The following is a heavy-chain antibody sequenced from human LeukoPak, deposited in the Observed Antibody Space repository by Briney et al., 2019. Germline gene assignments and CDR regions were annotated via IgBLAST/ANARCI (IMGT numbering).Heavy chain of an antibody. CDR2: MYSGGST. CDR3: AREMSYGLEYFDY. Sequence: PGGSLRLSCAASGFNVSRNYMSWVRQAPGKGLEWVSVMYSGGSTYYADSVKGRFIISRDTGKNSLYLQMNSLRAEDTALYYCAREMSYGLEYFDYWGQGTLVTVSS. V-gene: IGHV3-66*01. D-gene: IGHD5-18*01. CDR1: GFNVSRNY. J-gene: IGHJ4*02.